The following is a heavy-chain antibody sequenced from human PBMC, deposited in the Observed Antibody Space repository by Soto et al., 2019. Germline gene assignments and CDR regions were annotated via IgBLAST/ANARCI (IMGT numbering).Heavy chain of an antibody. CDR1: GFSLSTSGVG. CDR2: IYWDDAK. D-gene: IGHD2-2*01. Sequence: QITLKESGPTLVKPTQTLTLTCTFSGFSLSTSGVGVGWIRQPPGKALEWLALIYWDDAKRYSPSLKSRLTITKDTSKNQVVLTMTNMDPVDTATYYCAHQNGYCSSTSCYAIWFDPWGQGTLVTVSS. V-gene: IGHV2-5*02. J-gene: IGHJ5*02. CDR3: AHQNGYCSSTSCYAIWFDP.